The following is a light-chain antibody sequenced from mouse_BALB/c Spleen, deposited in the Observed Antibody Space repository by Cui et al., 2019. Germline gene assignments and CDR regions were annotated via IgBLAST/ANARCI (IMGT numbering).Light chain of an antibody. CDR1: SSVSSSY. V-gene: IGKV4-58*01. CDR2: RTS. Sequence: ENVLTQSPAIMAASLGQKVTMTCSASSSVSSSYLHWYQQKSGASPKPLIHRTSNLASGVPARFSGSGSGTSYSLTISSVEAEDDATYYCQQWSSYPLTFGAGTKLELK. J-gene: IGKJ5*01. CDR3: QQWSSYPLT.